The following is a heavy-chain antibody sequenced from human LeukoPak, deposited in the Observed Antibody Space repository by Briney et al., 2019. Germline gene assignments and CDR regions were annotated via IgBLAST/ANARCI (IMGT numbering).Heavy chain of an antibody. Sequence: ASVKVSCKASGYTFTGYYIHWVRQAPGQGLEWMGRINPNNGGTNYAQKFQGRVTMTRDMSMSTAYMELSRLRSDDTAVYYCAGEDNSSGYRPFDVWGQGTMVTVPS. J-gene: IGHJ3*01. CDR3: AGEDNSSGYRPFDV. D-gene: IGHD3-22*01. V-gene: IGHV1-2*06. CDR2: INPNNGGT. CDR1: GYTFTGYY.